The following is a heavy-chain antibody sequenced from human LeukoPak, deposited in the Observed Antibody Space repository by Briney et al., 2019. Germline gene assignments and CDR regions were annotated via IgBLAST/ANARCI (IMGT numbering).Heavy chain of an antibody. CDR1: GGSVSSGSYY. Sequence: PSETLSLTCTVSGGSVSSGSYYWSWIRQPPGQGLEWIGYIYYSGSTNYNPSLKSRVTISVDTSKNQFSLKLSSVTAADTAVYYCARVTGTTSYYYYGMDVWGQGTTVTVSS. V-gene: IGHV4-61*01. D-gene: IGHD1-7*01. J-gene: IGHJ6*02. CDR2: IYYSGST. CDR3: ARVTGTTSYYYYGMDV.